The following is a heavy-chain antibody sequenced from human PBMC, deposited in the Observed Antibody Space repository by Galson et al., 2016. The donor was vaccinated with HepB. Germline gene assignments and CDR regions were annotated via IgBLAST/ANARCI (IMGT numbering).Heavy chain of an antibody. CDR3: AKKSLVAGTATYVFDN. V-gene: IGHV3-23*01. CDR2: ISGSGGSI. CDR1: GFTFSSYG. D-gene: IGHD6-19*01. J-gene: IGHJ4*02. Sequence: SLRLSCAASGFTFSSYGMHWVRQAPGKGLEWVSGISGSGGSIYSADSVKGRFTISRDNSKNTLYLQVNSLRADDTAVYYCAKKSLVAGTATYVFDNWGQGTLVTVSS.